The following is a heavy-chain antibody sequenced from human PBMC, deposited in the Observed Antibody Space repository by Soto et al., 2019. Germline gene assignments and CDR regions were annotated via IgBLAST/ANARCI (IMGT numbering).Heavy chain of an antibody. D-gene: IGHD4-17*01. CDR2: IYHSGST. CDR1: GYSISSGYY. J-gene: IGHJ5*02. Sequence: PSETLSLTCAVSGYSISSGYYWGWIRQTPGKGLEWIASIYHSGSTYYNPSLKSRVTISVDTSKNQFSLKLTSVTAADTAVYYCARGEATVTPGWFDPWGQGIMVTVSP. CDR3: ARGEATVTPGWFDP. V-gene: IGHV4-38-2*01.